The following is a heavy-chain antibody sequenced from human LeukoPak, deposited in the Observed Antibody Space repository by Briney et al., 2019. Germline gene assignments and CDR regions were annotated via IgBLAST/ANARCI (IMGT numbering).Heavy chain of an antibody. D-gene: IGHD2-2*01. CDR3: ARVPYCSSTSCSDFDY. V-gene: IGHV3-7*01. CDR1: GFTFSSYW. J-gene: IGHJ4*02. Sequence: GGSLRLSCAASGFTFSSYWMSWVRQAPGKGLELVANIKQDGSEKYYVHSVKGRFTISRDNAKNSLYLQMNSLRAEDTAVYYCARVPYCSSTSCSDFDYWGQGTLVTVSS. CDR2: IKQDGSEK.